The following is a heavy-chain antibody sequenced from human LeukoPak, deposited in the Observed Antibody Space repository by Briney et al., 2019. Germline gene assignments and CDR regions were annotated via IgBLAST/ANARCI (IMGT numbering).Heavy chain of an antibody. CDR2: IYYGGST. Sequence: SETLSLTCTVSGGSISSSSHYWGWIRQPPGKGLEWIGSIYYGGSTYSNPSLKSRVTISIDTSKNQFSLRLNSVTAADTAVYYRAGQGITMWTMWGQGTLVTVSS. V-gene: IGHV4-39*01. J-gene: IGHJ1*01. CDR1: GGSISSSSHY. D-gene: IGHD3-3*01. CDR3: AGQGITMWTM.